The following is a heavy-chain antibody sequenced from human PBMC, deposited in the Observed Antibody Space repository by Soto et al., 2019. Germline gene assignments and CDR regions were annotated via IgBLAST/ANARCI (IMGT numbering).Heavy chain of an antibody. CDR2: IFHSGST. CDR3: ARDMFYYDSNYYYFRGPFDY. CDR1: GASVISTNW. J-gene: IGHJ4*02. Sequence: QVHLQESGPGLVKPSGTLSLTCAVSGASVISTNWWSWVRQPPGKGLEWIGEIFHSGSTNYNPSLKSRFTISLDKSKNQFSLNLTSVTAADTAIYYCARDMFYYDSNYYYFRGPFDYWGQGTLVTVSS. V-gene: IGHV4-4*02. D-gene: IGHD3-22*01.